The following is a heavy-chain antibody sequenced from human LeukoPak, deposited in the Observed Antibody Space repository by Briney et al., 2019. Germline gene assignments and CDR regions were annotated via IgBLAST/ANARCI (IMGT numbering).Heavy chain of an antibody. CDR1: GYTFTGYY. CDR3: ARVTSGSYGSGGAFDI. Sequence: ASVQVSCKASGYTFTGYYMHWVRQAPGQGLEWMGIINPSGGSTSYAQKFQGRVTMTRDTSTSTVYMELSSLRSEDTAVYYCARVTSGSYGSGGAFDIWGQGTMVTVSS. J-gene: IGHJ3*02. V-gene: IGHV1-46*01. D-gene: IGHD1-26*01. CDR2: INPSGGST.